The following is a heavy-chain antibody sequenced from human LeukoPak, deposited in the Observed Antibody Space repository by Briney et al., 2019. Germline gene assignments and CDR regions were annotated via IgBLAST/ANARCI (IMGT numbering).Heavy chain of an antibody. Sequence: SETLSLTCAVSGYPSTIINYYWGWIRQPPGKGLEWIGTVYSSGSTYYNASLKSRVTISVDTSRNQFSLKLTSVTAADTAVYYCARSDYSYDPVEYWGRGTLVTVSS. CDR2: VYSSGST. CDR1: GYPSTIINYY. J-gene: IGHJ4*02. V-gene: IGHV4-39*01. D-gene: IGHD5-18*01. CDR3: ARSDYSYDPVEY.